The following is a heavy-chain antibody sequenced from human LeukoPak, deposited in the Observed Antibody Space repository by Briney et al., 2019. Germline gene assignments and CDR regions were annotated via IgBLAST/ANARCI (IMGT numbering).Heavy chain of an antibody. CDR3: ARARRPTKSYYYDSSGLDAFDI. D-gene: IGHD3-22*01. CDR1: GYTFTGYY. Sequence: ASVKVSCKASGYTFTGYYMHWVRQAPGQGLEWMGWINPNSGGTNYAQKFQGRVTMTRDTSISTAYMELSRLRSDDTAVYYCARARRPTKSYYYDSSGLDAFDIWSQGTMVTVSS. CDR2: INPNSGGT. J-gene: IGHJ3*02. V-gene: IGHV1-2*02.